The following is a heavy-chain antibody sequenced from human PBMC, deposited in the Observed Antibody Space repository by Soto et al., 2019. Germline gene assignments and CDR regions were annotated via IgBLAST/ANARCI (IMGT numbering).Heavy chain of an antibody. CDR2: IYYSGST. Sequence: QLQLQESGPGLVKPSETLSLACTVSGGSISSSSYYWGWIRQPPGKGLEWIGSIYYSGSTYYNPSRKSRGTIAVDTSKNQFSLKLSSVTAADTAVYYCARRAIAAAGTFDYWGQGTLVTVSS. V-gene: IGHV4-39*01. D-gene: IGHD6-13*01. CDR3: ARRAIAAAGTFDY. CDR1: GGSISSSSYY. J-gene: IGHJ4*02.